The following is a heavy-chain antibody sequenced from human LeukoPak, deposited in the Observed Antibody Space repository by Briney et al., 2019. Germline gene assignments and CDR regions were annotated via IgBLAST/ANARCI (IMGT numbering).Heavy chain of an antibody. D-gene: IGHD2-21*01. CDR1: GFTFSNYA. Sequence: GGSLRLSCAASGFTFSNYAMSWVRQAPGKGLEWVSSISSSSSYIYYADSVKGRFTISRDNAKNSLYLQMNSLRAEDTAVYYCARISPVVNDSFDIWGQGTMVTVSS. V-gene: IGHV3-21*01. J-gene: IGHJ3*02. CDR2: ISSSSSYI. CDR3: ARISPVVNDSFDI.